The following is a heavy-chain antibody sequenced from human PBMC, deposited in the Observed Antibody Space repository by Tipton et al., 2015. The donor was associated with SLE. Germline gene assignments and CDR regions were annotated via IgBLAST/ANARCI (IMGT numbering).Heavy chain of an antibody. Sequence: TLSLTCTVSGGSISSYYWSWIRQPPGKGLEWIGYIYTSGGTNYNPSLKSRVTISVDTSKNQFSLKLSSVTAADTAVYYCAREEGSGSYWGQGTLVTVSS. CDR2: IYTSGGT. J-gene: IGHJ4*02. CDR3: AREEGSGSY. CDR1: GGSISSYY. D-gene: IGHD3-10*01. V-gene: IGHV4-4*09.